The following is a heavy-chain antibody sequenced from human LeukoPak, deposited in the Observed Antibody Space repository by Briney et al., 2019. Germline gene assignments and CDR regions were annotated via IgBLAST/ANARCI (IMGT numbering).Heavy chain of an antibody. V-gene: IGHV4-30-2*01. Sequence: PSQTLSLTCAVSGGSISSGGYSWSWIRQPPGKGLEWIGYIYHSGSTYYNPSLKSRVTISVDRSKNQFSLKLSSVTAADTAVYYCAREGYYDSSGHYHHDAFDIWGQGTMVTVSS. CDR1: GGSISSGGYS. CDR3: AREGYYDSSGHYHHDAFDI. CDR2: IYHSGST. J-gene: IGHJ3*02. D-gene: IGHD3-22*01.